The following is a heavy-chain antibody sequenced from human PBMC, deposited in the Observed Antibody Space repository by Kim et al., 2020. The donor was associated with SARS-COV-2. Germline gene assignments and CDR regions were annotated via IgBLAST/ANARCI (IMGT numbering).Heavy chain of an antibody. CDR2: LRDSGGST. Sequence: GGSLRLSCAASGFTFNNYAMSWVRQAPGKGLEWVSGLRDSGGSTKYADSVKGRFSVSRDNSKNTLYLQMDSLRAEDTAVYYCAKVISGASGWFEYLQHWGRGTLVTVSS. J-gene: IGHJ1*01. CDR1: GFTFNNYA. CDR3: AKVISGASGWFEYLQH. V-gene: IGHV3-23*01. D-gene: IGHD6-19*01.